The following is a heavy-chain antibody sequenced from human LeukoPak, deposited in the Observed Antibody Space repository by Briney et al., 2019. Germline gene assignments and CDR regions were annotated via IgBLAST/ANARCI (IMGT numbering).Heavy chain of an antibody. D-gene: IGHD6-6*01. CDR2: IIPIFGTA. CDR1: GYTFTSYA. J-gene: IGHJ5*02. CDR3: ARDTPEYSSSSYRFDP. Sequence: SVKVSCKASGYTFTSYAISWVRQAPGQGLEWMGGIIPIFGTANYAQKFQGRVTITADKSTSTAYMELSSLRSEDTAVYYCARDTPEYSSSSYRFDPWGQGTLVTVSS. V-gene: IGHV1-69*06.